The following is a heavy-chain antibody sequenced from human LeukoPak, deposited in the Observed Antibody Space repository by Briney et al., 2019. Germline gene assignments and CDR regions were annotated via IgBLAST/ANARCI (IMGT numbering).Heavy chain of an antibody. CDR2: IYYSGGDM. V-gene: IGHV4-59*08. D-gene: IGHD5-18*01. CDR3: ARQPAATAAFDI. CDR1: GGSINNYY. Sequence: SEALSLTCTVSGGSINNYYWSWIRQPPGKGLEWIGYIYYSGGDMNYNPSLKSRLTISVDTSKNQISLMLTSMTAADTAVYYCARQPAATAAFDIWAQGTMVTVSS. J-gene: IGHJ3*02.